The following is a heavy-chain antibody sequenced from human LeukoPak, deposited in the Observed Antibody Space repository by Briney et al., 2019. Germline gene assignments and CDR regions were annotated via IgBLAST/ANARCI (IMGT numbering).Heavy chain of an antibody. CDR2: INPNSGGT. D-gene: IGHD3-22*01. J-gene: IGHJ5*02. CDR3: ARDFDSSGYYPDP. CDR1: GYTFTGYY. V-gene: IGHV1-2*02. Sequence: GASVKVSCKASGYTFTGYYMHWVRQAPGQGLEWMGWINPNSGGTNYAQKFQGRVTMTGDTSISTAYMELSRLRSDDTAVYYCARDFDSSGYYPDPWGQGTLVTVSS.